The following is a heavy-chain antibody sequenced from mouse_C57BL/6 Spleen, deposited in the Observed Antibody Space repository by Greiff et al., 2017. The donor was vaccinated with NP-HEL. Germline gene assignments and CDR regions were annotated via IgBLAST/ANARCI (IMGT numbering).Heavy chain of an antibody. V-gene: IGHV1-59*01. D-gene: IGHD1-1*01. CDR2: IYPSDSYT. J-gene: IGHJ2*01. Sequence: QVQLQQPGAELVRPGTSVKLSCKASGYTFTSYWMHWVKQRPGQGLEWIGVIYPSDSYTNYNQKFKGKATLTVDTSSSTAYMQLSSLTSEDSAVYYCARYYYGTSYYFDYWGQGTTLTVSS. CDR1: GYTFTSYW. CDR3: ARYYYGTSYYFDY.